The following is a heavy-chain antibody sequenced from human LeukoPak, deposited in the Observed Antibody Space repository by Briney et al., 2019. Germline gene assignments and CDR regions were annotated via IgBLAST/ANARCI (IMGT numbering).Heavy chain of an antibody. CDR3: ARDRYSYGYEVGY. CDR1: GFTFSSYS. V-gene: IGHV3-21*01. D-gene: IGHD5-18*01. CDR2: ISSSSSYI. Sequence: GGSLRLSCAASGFTFSSYSMNWVRQAPGKGLEWVSSISSSSSYIYYADSVKGRFTISRDNAKNSLYLQMNSLGAEDTAVYYCARDRYSYGYEVGYWGQGTLVTVSS. J-gene: IGHJ4*02.